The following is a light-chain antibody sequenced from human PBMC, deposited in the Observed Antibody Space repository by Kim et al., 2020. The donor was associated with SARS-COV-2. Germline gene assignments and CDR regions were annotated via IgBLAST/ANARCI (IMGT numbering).Light chain of an antibody. Sequence: SASVGDSVPITCRASQTIGNWLAWYQHKSGKAPKLLIYKASSLESGVPSRFSGSGSGTEFTLTISSLQPDDFATYYCQQFDSSPSSFGQGTKLEI. J-gene: IGKJ2*03. CDR1: QTIGNW. V-gene: IGKV1-5*03. CDR3: QQFDSSPSS. CDR2: KAS.